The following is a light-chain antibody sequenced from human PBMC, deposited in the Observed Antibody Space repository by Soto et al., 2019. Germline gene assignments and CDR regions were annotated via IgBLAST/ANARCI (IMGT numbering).Light chain of an antibody. CDR2: DAS. J-gene: IGKJ4*01. CDR3: QQYDNIPLT. Sequence: DFQMTHSPSCLSASVVDIFTSACQASQDISDFLNWYQQKPGAAPKLLIYDASNLQAGVPSRFSGSGSGTDFTFTISSLQPEDVATYYCQQYDNIPLTFGGGTKVDIK. V-gene: IGKV1-33*01. CDR1: QDISDF.